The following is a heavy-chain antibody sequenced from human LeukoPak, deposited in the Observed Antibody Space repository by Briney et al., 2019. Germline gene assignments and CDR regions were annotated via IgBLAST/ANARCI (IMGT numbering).Heavy chain of an antibody. CDR3: AISDGYNYIGFFDY. CDR1: GFTFSNHG. CDR2: VSPPGGGT. V-gene: IGHV3-23*01. D-gene: IGHD5-24*01. Sequence: GGSLRLSCAASGFTFSNHGMNWVRQAPGKGLEWLSGVSPPGGGTYYTDSVKGRFTISRDDSKNTLSLQMNSLRVEDTAVYYCAISDGYNYIGFFDYWGQGTLVTVSS. J-gene: IGHJ4*02.